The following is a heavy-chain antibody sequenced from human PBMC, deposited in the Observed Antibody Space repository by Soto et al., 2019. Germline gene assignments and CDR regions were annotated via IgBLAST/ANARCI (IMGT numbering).Heavy chain of an antibody. D-gene: IGHD3-9*01. J-gene: IGHJ6*03. CDR1: GGSISSYY. CDR2: IYYSGST. V-gene: IGHV4-59*01. Sequence: PSETLSLTCTVSGGSISSYYRSWIRQPPGKGLEWIGYIYYSGSTNYNPSLKSRVTISVDTSKNQFSLKLSSVTAADTAVYYCARVFDFDPRGYYYYYMDVWGKGTTVTVSS. CDR3: ARVFDFDPRGYYYYYMDV.